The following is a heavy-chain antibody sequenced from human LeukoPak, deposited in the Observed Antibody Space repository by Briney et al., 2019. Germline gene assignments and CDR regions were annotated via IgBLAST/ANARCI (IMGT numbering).Heavy chain of an antibody. J-gene: IGHJ4*02. CDR3: AKKSGDHFHFDF. D-gene: IGHD2-21*01. V-gene: IGHV3-23*01. CDR2: IGTSGANT. Sequence: GGSLRLSCAASGFTFNNYGMGWVRQTPGKGLEWVATIGTSGANTYHADSVKGRFTISRDNSKSTLYLQMNSLSAEDTAVYHCAKKSGDHFHFDFWGQGTLVTVSS. CDR1: GFTFNNYG.